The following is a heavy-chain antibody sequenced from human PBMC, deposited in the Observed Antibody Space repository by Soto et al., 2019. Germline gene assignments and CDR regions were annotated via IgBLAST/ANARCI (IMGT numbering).Heavy chain of an antibody. D-gene: IGHD2-15*01. Sequence: ASVKVSCKASGGTFSSYAISWVRQAPGQGLEWMGGIIPIFGTANYAQKFQGRVTITADESTSTAYMELSSLRSEDTAVYYCARVFEDIVVVVAAGRLFDPWGQGTLVTVSS. J-gene: IGHJ5*02. CDR2: IIPIFGTA. V-gene: IGHV1-69*13. CDR3: ARVFEDIVVVVAAGRLFDP. CDR1: GGTFSSYA.